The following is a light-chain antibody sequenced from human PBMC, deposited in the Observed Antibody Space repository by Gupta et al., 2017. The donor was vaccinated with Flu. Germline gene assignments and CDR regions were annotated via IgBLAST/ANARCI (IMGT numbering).Light chain of an antibody. V-gene: IGKV3-15*01. CDR3: QQDDNWPRT. CDR2: DAS. Sequence: EIVMTQSPDTLSVSPGERATLSCRASQSVSSNLVWYQQKPGQAPKLLMYDASSRATGIPVRFSGSGSGTEFTLTISSLQSEDFAVYYCQQDDNWPRTFGQGTKVEIK. J-gene: IGKJ1*01. CDR1: QSVSSN.